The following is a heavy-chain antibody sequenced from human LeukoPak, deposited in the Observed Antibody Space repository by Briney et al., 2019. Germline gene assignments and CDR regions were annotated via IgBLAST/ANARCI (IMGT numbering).Heavy chain of an antibody. CDR3: ARISLFGTGKYYFDY. Sequence: SVKVSFKASGGTFSSYAISWVRQAPGQGLEWMGGIIPIFGTANYAQKFQGRVTITADESTSTAYMELSSLRSEDTAVYYCARISLFGTGKYYFDYWGQGTLVTVSS. V-gene: IGHV1-69*13. CDR1: GGTFSSYA. CDR2: IIPIFGTA. D-gene: IGHD7-27*01. J-gene: IGHJ4*02.